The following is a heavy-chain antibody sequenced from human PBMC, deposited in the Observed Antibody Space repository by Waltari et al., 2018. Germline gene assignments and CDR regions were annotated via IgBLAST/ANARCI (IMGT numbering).Heavy chain of an antibody. CDR2: ISSSSSYI. CDR3: ASEVVTEDPPTSFDI. CDR1: GFTFSSYS. D-gene: IGHD3-22*01. J-gene: IGHJ3*02. Sequence: EVQLVESGGGLVKPGGSLRLSCAASGFTFSSYSMNWVRQAPGKGLEWVSSISSSSSYIYYADSVKGRFTISRDNAKNSLYLQMNSLRAEDTAVYYCASEVVTEDPPTSFDIWGQGTMVTVSS. V-gene: IGHV3-21*01.